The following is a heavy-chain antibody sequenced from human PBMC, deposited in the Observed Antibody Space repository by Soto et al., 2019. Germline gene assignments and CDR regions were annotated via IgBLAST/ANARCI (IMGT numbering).Heavy chain of an antibody. CDR1: GFNFSRYA. V-gene: IGHV3-23*01. Sequence: GSLRLSCAASGFNFSRYAMSWVRQIPGKGLGCVSAIGGDGGSIHYADSVKGRFTISRDNSKNMLYLQLNSLRAEDTAVYYCAKVGGFDPWGQGALVTVSS. CDR3: AKVGGFDP. J-gene: IGHJ5*02. D-gene: IGHD4-17*01. CDR2: IGGDGGSI.